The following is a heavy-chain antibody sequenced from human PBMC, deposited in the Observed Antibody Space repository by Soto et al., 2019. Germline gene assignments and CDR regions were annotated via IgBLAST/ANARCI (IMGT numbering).Heavy chain of an antibody. CDR1: GFTFSDYY. V-gene: IGHV3-11*06. D-gene: IGHD4-17*01. CDR3: ARGDYGDSNFDY. Sequence: QVQLVESGGGVVKPGCSLRLACAASGFTFSDYYMSRIRQAPGKGLERVSYISSSSSYTNYADSVKGRFTISRDNAKSSLYLQINSLRAEDTAVYYCARGDYGDSNFDYWGQGTLVTVSS. CDR2: ISSSSSYT. J-gene: IGHJ4*02.